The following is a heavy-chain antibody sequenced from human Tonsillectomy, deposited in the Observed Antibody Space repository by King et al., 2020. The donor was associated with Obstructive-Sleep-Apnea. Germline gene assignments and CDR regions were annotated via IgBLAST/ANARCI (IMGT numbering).Heavy chain of an antibody. Sequence: QLVQSGAEVKKPGASVKVSCKASGYTFTGYYMHWVRQAPGQGLEWMGWINPTSGGTNYAQKFQGWVTMPRETSISTANMELSRLRSDDTAVYYCARGAPGYGAFDIWGQGTMVTVSS. CDR1: GYTFTGYY. D-gene: IGHD3-16*01. CDR2: INPTSGGT. J-gene: IGHJ3*02. CDR3: ARGAPGYGAFDI. V-gene: IGHV1-2*04.